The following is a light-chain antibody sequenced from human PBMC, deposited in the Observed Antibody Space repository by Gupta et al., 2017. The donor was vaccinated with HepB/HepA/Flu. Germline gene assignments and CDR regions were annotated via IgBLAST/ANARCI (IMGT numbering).Light chain of an antibody. J-gene: IGLJ3*02. CDR1: SSNIGAGYD. CDR2: GNS. CDR3: QSYDNSLSGSKV. V-gene: IGLV1-40*01. Sequence: QSVLTQPPSVSGAPGQRVTISCTGSSSNIGAGYDVHWYQQLPGTAPNLLIYGNSNRRSGVPDRFSGSKSGTSASLAITGLQAEDEADYYCQSYDNSLSGSKVFGGGTKLTVL.